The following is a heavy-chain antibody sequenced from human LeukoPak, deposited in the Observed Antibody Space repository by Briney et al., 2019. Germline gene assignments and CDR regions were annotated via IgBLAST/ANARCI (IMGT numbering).Heavy chain of an antibody. V-gene: IGHV1-3*01. CDR2: INAGNGNT. Sequence: GASVKVSCKASGYTFTSYAMHWVRQAPGQRLEWMGWINAGNGNTKYSQKFQGRVTITRDTSASTAYMELSSLRSEDTAVYYCARVIAAAGTTELDYWGQEPWSPSPQ. D-gene: IGHD6-13*01. CDR3: ARVIAAAGTTELDY. CDR1: GYTFTSYA. J-gene: IGHJ4*01.